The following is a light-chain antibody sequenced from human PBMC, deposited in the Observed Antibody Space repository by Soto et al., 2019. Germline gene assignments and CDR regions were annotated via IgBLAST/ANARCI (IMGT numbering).Light chain of an antibody. CDR1: QSVSSY. CDR2: DAS. Sequence: EIVLTQSPATLSLSPGERATLSCRASQSVSSYLAWYQQKAGQAPRLLIFDASHRATGIPARFSGSGSGTDFTLTISSLEPEDFAAYYCQQRSNWPYTFGQGTELEIK. J-gene: IGKJ2*01. CDR3: QQRSNWPYT. V-gene: IGKV3-11*01.